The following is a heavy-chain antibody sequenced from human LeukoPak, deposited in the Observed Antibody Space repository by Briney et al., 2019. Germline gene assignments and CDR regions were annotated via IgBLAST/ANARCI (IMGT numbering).Heavy chain of an antibody. D-gene: IGHD5-12*01. CDR2: INHSGST. CDR1: GGSFSGYY. V-gene: IGHV4-34*01. Sequence: PSETLSLTCAVYGGSFSGYYWSWIRQPPGKGLEWIGEINHSGSTNYNPSLKSRVTISVDTSKNQFSLKLSSVTAEDTAVYYCARVVPTMSKTFDYWGQGTPVTVSS. J-gene: IGHJ4*02. CDR3: ARVVPTMSKTFDY.